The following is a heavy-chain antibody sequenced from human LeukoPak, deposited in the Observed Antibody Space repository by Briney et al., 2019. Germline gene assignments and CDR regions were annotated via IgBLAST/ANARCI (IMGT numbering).Heavy chain of an antibody. Sequence: GASVKVSCKPSGGTFNNHAISWVRQAPGQGLEWMGGIIPIFGTADYAQKVQGRVTITTDESTSTAYMELSSLRSADTAVYYCASRELESGWHYHYYMDVWGKGTTVTVSS. V-gene: IGHV1-69*05. CDR2: IIPIFGTA. D-gene: IGHD1-1*01. CDR1: GGTFNNHA. CDR3: ASRELESGWHYHYYMDV. J-gene: IGHJ6*03.